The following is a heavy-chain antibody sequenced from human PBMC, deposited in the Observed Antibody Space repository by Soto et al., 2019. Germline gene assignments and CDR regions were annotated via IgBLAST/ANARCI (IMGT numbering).Heavy chain of an antibody. D-gene: IGHD6-13*01. Sequence: QVPLVESGGGVIQPGTSLSLSCGSSGFTFRSFGMYWVRQAPGKGLEWVAVVSYDGNHKYYADSVKGRFTVSRDNAKNMLYPQLHSLRREDTAVYYCVNDVGQLLVLNYVMHVWSHGATLTVSS. J-gene: IGHJ6*02. CDR1: GFTFRSFG. V-gene: IGHV3-30*18. CDR2: VSYDGNHK. CDR3: VNDVGQLLVLNYVMHV.